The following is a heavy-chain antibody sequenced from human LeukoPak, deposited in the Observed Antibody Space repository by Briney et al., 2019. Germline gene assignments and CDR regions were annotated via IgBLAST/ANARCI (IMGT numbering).Heavy chain of an antibody. CDR1: GFTFSNYN. D-gene: IGHD6-25*01. Sequence: GGSLRLSCAASGFTFSNYNMNWVCQAPGKGLEWVSSISSRSDYMYYADSIKGRFTISRDNAKNSLFLHMSSLRAEDTAVYYCARDAAEAAGMDVWGQGTTVTVSS. CDR3: ARDAAEAAGMDV. J-gene: IGHJ6*02. CDR2: ISSRSDYM. V-gene: IGHV3-21*01.